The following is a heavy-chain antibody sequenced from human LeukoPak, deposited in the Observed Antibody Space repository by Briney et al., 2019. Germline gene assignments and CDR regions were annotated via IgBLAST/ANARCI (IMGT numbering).Heavy chain of an antibody. D-gene: IGHD2-2*01. J-gene: IGHJ4*02. V-gene: IGHV3-73*01. CDR1: GFTFSGSA. CDR2: IRSKANSYAT. CDR3: TRRGVVPAAMGDY. Sequence: PGGSLRLSCAASGFTFSGSAMHWVRQASGKALEWVGRIRSKANSYATAYAASVKGRFTISRDDSKNTAYLQMNSLKTEDTAVYYCTRRGVVPAAMGDYWGKGTLVTVSS.